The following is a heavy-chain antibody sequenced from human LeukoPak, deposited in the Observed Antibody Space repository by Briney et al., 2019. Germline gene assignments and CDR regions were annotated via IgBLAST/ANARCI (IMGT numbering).Heavy chain of an antibody. CDR2: IYDDDRT. D-gene: IGHD5-18*01. J-gene: IGHJ5*02. V-gene: IGHV3-53*05. Sequence: GGSLRPTCTASGFTVSGTLMDWVRQAPGKGLEWVSVIYDDDRTVYTDSVKGRFTTSRDNSKNMVYLQMNSLRPEDSAVYYCTRDRAGTQRWVEFDLWGPGTLVTVSS. CDR1: GFTVSGTL. CDR3: TRDRAGTQRWVEFDL.